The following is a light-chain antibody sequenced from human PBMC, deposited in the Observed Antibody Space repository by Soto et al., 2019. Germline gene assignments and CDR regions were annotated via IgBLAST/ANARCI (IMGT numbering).Light chain of an antibody. J-gene: IGLJ1*01. CDR1: SSDVGGYDH. Sequence: QSVLTQPPSASGSPGQSVTIPCTGTSSDVGGYDHVSWYQQHPGKAPKLMTYEVTKRPAGVPDRFSGSKYGNTASLTVSGLQAEDEADYYCSSDAGNYNYVFGTGTKLTVL. CDR3: SSDAGNYNYV. CDR2: EVT. V-gene: IGLV2-8*01.